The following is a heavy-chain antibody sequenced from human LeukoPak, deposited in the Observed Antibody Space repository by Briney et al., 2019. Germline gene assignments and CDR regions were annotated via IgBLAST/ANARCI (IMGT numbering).Heavy chain of an antibody. V-gene: IGHV1-2*02. CDR3: ARDLRDDILTPSDY. Sequence: ASVKVSCKASGYTFTGYYMHWVRQAPGQGLEWMGWINPNSGGTNYAQKFQGRVTMTRDTSISTAYMELSRLRSDDTAVYYCARDLRDDILTPSDYWGQGTLVTVSS. J-gene: IGHJ4*02. CDR2: INPNSGGT. D-gene: IGHD3-9*01. CDR1: GYTFTGYY.